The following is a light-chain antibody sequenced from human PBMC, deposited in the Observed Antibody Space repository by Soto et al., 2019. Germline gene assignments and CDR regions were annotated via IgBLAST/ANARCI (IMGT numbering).Light chain of an antibody. CDR1: SSNIGSNT. CDR3: AAWDDSLNGPGV. CDR2: SNN. Sequence: QSVLTHPPSASGTPGQRVTISCSGSSSNIGSNTVNWYQQLPGTAPKLLIYSNNQRPSGVPDRFSGSKSGTSASLAISGLQSEDEADYYCAAWDDSLNGPGVFGGGTKVTVL. V-gene: IGLV1-44*01. J-gene: IGLJ2*01.